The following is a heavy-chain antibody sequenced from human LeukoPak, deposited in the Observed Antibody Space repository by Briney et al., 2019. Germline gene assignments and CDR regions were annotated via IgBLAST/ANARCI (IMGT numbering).Heavy chain of an antibody. CDR2: IYYSGST. CDR1: GGSISSSSYY. CDR3: ARLSQSGYYLISVYYFDY. D-gene: IGHD3-3*01. J-gene: IGHJ4*02. V-gene: IGHV4-39*07. Sequence: SETLSLTCTVSGGSISSSSYYWGWIRQPPGKGLEWIGSIYYSGSTYYNPSLKSRVTISVDTSKNQFSLKLSSVTAADTAVYYCARLSQSGYYLISVYYFDYWGQGTLVTVSS.